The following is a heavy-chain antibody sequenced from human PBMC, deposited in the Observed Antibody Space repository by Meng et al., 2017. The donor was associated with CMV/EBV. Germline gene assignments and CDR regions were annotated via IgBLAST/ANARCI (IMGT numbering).Heavy chain of an antibody. J-gene: IGHJ4*02. CDR2: IKTKTDGGTT. Sequence: SLGLSCAASGFIFSKAWVIWVRQAPGKGLEWVGRIKTKTDGGTTEYAAPVKGRFTISRDDSKTTLFLQMNSLKIEDTAVYYCTTGHYWGQGTLVTVSS. CDR3: TTGHY. V-gene: IGHV3-15*01. CDR1: GFIFSKAW.